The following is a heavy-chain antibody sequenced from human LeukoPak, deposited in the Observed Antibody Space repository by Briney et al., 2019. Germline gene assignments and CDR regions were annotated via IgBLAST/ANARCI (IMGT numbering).Heavy chain of an antibody. D-gene: IGHD3-22*01. CDR2: IIPIFGIA. V-gene: IGHV1-69*04. Sequence: ASVKVSCKASGGTFSSYAISWVRQAPGQGLEWMGRIIPIFGIANYAQKFQGRVTITADKSTSTAYMELRSLKSKDTAVYYCARGQYYDSSGCFDYWGKGTLVTVSS. CDR1: GGTFSSYA. J-gene: IGHJ4*02. CDR3: ARGQYYDSSGCFDY.